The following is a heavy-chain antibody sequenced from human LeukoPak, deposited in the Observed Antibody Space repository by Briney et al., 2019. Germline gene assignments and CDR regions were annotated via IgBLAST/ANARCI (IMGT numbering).Heavy chain of an antibody. CDR2: MYYSGST. V-gene: IGHV4-39*07. CDR3: ARVGGVTMIVVLIGDGFDI. D-gene: IGHD3-22*01. J-gene: IGHJ3*02. CDR1: GGSISSSSHY. Sequence: SETLSLTCTVSGGSISSSSHYWGWIRQPPGKGLEWIGSMYYSGSTYYNPSLKSRVTISVDTSKNQFSLKLSSVTAADTAAYYCARVGGVTMIVVLIGDGFDIWGQGTMVTVSS.